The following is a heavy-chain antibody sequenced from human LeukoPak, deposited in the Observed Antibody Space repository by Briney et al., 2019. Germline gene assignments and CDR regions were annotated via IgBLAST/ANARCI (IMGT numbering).Heavy chain of an antibody. V-gene: IGHV3-30*02. CDR2: IWYDGSNQ. Sequence: PGGSLRLSCVASGLTFRNYGMHWVRQAPGKGLEWVAFIWYDGSNQYYADSVKGRFTISRDNSKNTVSLQMHSLRAEDTAVYYCATDRGGGDTRGGYFDYWGQGTLVTVSS. D-gene: IGHD3-10*01. CDR3: ATDRGGGDTRGGYFDY. J-gene: IGHJ4*02. CDR1: GLTFRNYG.